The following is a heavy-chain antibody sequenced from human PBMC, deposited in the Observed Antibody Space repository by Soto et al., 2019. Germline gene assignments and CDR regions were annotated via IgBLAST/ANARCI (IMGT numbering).Heavy chain of an antibody. J-gene: IGHJ4*02. D-gene: IGHD2-8*01. Sequence: QVQLVESGGGVVQPGRSLRLSCAASGFTFSSYGMHWVRQAPGKGLEWVAVIWYDGSNKYYADSVKGRFTISRDNSKNTVHLQMNSLRAEDTAVYYCARDRRLGTSGWGYYFDYWGQGTLVTVSS. CDR3: ARDRRLGTSGWGYYFDY. CDR2: IWYDGSNK. V-gene: IGHV3-33*01. CDR1: GFTFSSYG.